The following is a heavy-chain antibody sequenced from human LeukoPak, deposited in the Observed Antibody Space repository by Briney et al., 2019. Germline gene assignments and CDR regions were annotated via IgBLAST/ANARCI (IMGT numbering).Heavy chain of an antibody. CDR3: AKDSNPYYYYYGMDV. D-gene: IGHD4-4*01. CDR2: ISWNSGSI. J-gene: IGHJ6*02. V-gene: IGHV3-9*01. CDR1: GFTFDDYA. Sequence: GGSLRLSCAASGFTFDDYAMHWVRQAPGKGLGWVSGISWNSGSIGYADSVKGRFTISRDNAKNSLYLQMNSLRAEDTALYYCAKDSNPYYYYYGMDVWGQGTTVTVSS.